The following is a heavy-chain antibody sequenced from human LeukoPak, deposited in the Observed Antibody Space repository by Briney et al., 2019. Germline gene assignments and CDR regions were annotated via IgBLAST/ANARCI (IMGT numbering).Heavy chain of an antibody. J-gene: IGHJ5*02. CDR2: IYHSGST. CDR1: GGSISSSNW. D-gene: IGHD2-2*01. V-gene: IGHV4-4*02. Sequence: KSSGTLSLTCAVSGGSISSSNWWSWVRQPPGKGLEWIGEIYHSGSTNYNPSLKSRVTISVDKSKNQFSLKLSSVTAADTAVYYCARKYVPATFSWFDPWGQGTLVTVSS. CDR3: ARKYVPATFSWFDP.